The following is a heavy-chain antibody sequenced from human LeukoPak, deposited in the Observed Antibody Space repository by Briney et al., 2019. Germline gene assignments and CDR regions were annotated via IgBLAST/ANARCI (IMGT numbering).Heavy chain of an antibody. CDR2: ISSSGSTI. V-gene: IGHV3-48*03. CDR1: GFTFSSYE. CDR3: ARDHGSGGTGWFDP. Sequence: GGSLRLSCAASGFTFSSYEMNWVRQAPGTGLDWVSYISSSGSTIYYADSVKGRFTISRDNAKNSLYLQMNSLRAEDTAVYYCARDHGSGGTGWFDPWGQGILVTVSS. J-gene: IGHJ5*02. D-gene: IGHD3-10*01.